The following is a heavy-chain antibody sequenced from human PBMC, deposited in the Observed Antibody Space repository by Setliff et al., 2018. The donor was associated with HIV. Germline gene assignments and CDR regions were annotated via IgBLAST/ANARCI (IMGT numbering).Heavy chain of an antibody. Sequence: ASVKVSCKASGYTFTSYGISWVRQAPGQGLGWMGWISAYNGNTNYAQKLHGRVTMTTDTSTSTAYMELRSLRSDETAVYYCARLMLEVTVTTVWFDPWGQGTLVTVS. V-gene: IGHV1-18*01. CDR2: ISAYNGNT. CDR1: GYTFTSYG. CDR3: ARLMLEVTVTTVWFDP. J-gene: IGHJ5*02. D-gene: IGHD4-17*01.